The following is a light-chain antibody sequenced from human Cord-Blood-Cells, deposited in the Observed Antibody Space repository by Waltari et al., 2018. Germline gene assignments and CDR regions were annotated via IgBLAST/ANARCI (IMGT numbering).Light chain of an antibody. CDR2: DAS. V-gene: IGKV1-33*01. CDR3: QQYDNLPIT. Sequence: DIQMTQSPSSLSASVGARVTITSQASQDISNYLNWYQQKPGKAPKLLSYDASNLETGVPSRFSGSGAGTDFTYTISSLQPEDIATYYCQQYDNLPITFGQGTRLEIK. J-gene: IGKJ5*01. CDR1: QDISNY.